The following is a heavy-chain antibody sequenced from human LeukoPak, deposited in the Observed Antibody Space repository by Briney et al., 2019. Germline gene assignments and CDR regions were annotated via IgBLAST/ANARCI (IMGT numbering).Heavy chain of an antibody. CDR1: GFPFSNRG. Sequence: GGSLRLSCAASGFPFSNRGMHWVRQAPGKGLEWVAVISYDGRNKYYADSVKGRFTISRDNSQNTLSLQMNSLRAEDTAVYYCVKDGDDSGWNYFDYWGQGTLVTVSS. J-gene: IGHJ4*02. CDR2: ISYDGRNK. D-gene: IGHD6-19*01. CDR3: VKDGDDSGWNYFDY. V-gene: IGHV3-30*18.